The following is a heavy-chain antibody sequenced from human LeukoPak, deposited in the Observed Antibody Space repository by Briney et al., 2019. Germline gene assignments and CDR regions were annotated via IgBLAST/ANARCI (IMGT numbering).Heavy chain of an antibody. Sequence: SETLSLTCAVYGGSISNYYWSWIRQPPGKGLEWIGEINHSGSTNYNPSLKSRVTMSVDTSKNQLFLRLTSVTAADTALYYCARGSQNYYNPFDNWGQGTLVTVSS. CDR3: ARGSQNYYNPFDN. D-gene: IGHD3-10*01. J-gene: IGHJ4*02. CDR1: GGSISNYY. V-gene: IGHV4-34*01. CDR2: INHSGST.